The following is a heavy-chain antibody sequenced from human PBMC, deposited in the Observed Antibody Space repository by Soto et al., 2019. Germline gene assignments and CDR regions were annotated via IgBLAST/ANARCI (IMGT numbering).Heavy chain of an antibody. V-gene: IGHV3-11*03. D-gene: IGHD2-21*02. J-gene: IGHJ3*01. CDR3: VRGDKGGFDL. CDR2: ISSSSSYT. Sequence: GGSLRLSCAASGVTFIDYYMILIRQAPGKGLEWVSYISSSSSYTNYADSVKGRFTISRDNAKNSLYLQMNSLRAEDTAVYYCVRGDKGGFDLWGQGTTVTVSS. CDR1: GVTFIDYY.